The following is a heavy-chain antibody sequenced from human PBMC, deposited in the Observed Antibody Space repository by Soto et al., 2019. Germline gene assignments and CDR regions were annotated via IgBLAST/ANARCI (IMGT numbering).Heavy chain of an antibody. J-gene: IGHJ4*02. CDR1: GYIFTSYG. D-gene: IGHD4-17*01. Sequence: QAHLVQSGPEVKKPGASVKVSCKGSGYIFTSYGIAWVRQAPGQGLEWMGWISAHNGNTEYAQKFQGRVIVTRDTSTSTAYLELRSLRSADTALYYCARGRYGDYWGQGALVTVSS. CDR3: ARGRYGDY. CDR2: ISAHNGNT. V-gene: IGHV1-18*01.